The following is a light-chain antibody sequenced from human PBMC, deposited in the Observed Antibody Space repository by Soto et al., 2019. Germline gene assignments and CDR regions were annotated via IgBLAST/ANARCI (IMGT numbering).Light chain of an antibody. CDR3: QQYGSSIMYT. CDR1: RSLARNY. J-gene: IGKJ2*01. Sequence: DIVLTQSPGTLSLSPGERATLYCRASRSLARNYLAWYQQKPGQAPRLLFYGASTRSTGVPDRFSGSGSGTDFVLTISRLEPEDFAIDYCQQYGSSIMYTFGQGTKLEI. CDR2: GAS. V-gene: IGKV3-20*01.